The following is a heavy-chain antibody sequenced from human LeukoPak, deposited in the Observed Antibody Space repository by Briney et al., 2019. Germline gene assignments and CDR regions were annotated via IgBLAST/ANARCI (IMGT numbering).Heavy chain of an antibody. CDR1: GGSISSYY. CDR2: IYYSGST. D-gene: IGHD3-22*01. J-gene: IGHJ3*02. V-gene: IGHV4-59*08. CDR3: ARPLAAASYYDSSGAFDI. Sequence: SETLSLTCTASGGSISSYYWSWIRQPPGKGLEWIGYIYYSGSTNYNPSLKSRVTISVDTSKNQFSLKLSSVTAADTAVYYCARPLAAASYYDSSGAFDIWGQGTMVTVSS.